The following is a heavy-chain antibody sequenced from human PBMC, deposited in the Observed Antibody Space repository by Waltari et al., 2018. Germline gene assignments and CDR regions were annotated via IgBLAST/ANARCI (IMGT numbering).Heavy chain of an antibody. Sequence: EVQLLESGGGLAQPGGSLRLSCATSGSSFGGFAMNWVRQAPGKGLEWVSGISGSGATTYYADSVRGRFTISRDNSRNTLSLEVNSLRAEDTAIYYCAKAFRGYSGSYFDYWGQGVPVTVSS. CDR3: AKAFRGYSGSYFDY. D-gene: IGHD5-12*01. CDR2: ISGSGATT. CDR1: GSSFGGFA. J-gene: IGHJ4*02. V-gene: IGHV3-23*01.